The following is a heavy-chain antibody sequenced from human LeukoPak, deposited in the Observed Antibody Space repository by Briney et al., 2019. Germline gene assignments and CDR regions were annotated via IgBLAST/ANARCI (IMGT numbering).Heavy chain of an antibody. D-gene: IGHD5-18*01. V-gene: IGHV3-21*01. J-gene: IGHJ4*02. Sequence: GGSLRLSCAASGFTFSSCSMNWVRQAPGKGLEWVSSISSTSNYIYYADSVKGRFTISRDNAKTSLYLQMNSLRAEDTAVYYCARDDRYSYGYSQSGHFDYWGQGILVTVSS. CDR3: ARDDRYSYGYSQSGHFDY. CDR2: ISSTSNYI. CDR1: GFTFSSCS.